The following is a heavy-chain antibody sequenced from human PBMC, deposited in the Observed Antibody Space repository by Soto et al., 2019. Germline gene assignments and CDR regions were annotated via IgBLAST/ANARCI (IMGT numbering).Heavy chain of an antibody. J-gene: IGHJ5*02. CDR2: ISSSSSTI. CDR1: GFTFSTYS. CDR3: ARDMNDPTMVRGVIIELNWFDP. V-gene: IGHV3-48*01. D-gene: IGHD3-10*01. Sequence: GGSLRLSCAASGFTFSTYSMNWVRQAPGKGLEWLSYISSSSSTIYYADSVKGRFTISRDNAKNSLYLQMNSLRAEDTAVYYCARDMNDPTMVRGVIIELNWFDPWGQGTLVTVSS.